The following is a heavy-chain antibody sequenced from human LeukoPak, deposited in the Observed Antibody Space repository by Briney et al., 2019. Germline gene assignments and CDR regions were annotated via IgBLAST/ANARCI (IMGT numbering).Heavy chain of an antibody. CDR2: IYSDGST. Sequence: GVLRLSCAVSGLTVSSNYMSWVRQAPGKGLEWVSVIYSDGSTYYGDSVKGRFTISRDKSKNTMYLQMNSLRAEDTAVYYCARNNYDYVWGTYRPLFFDYWGQGTLVTVSS. V-gene: IGHV3-66*01. CDR3: ARNNYDYVWGTYRPLFFDY. D-gene: IGHD3-16*02. J-gene: IGHJ4*02. CDR1: GLTVSSNY.